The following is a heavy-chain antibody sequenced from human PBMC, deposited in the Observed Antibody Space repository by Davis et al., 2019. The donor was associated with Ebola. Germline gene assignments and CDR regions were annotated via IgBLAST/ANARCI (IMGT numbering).Heavy chain of an antibody. Sequence: QVSCNGSGYNFNTSWIGWVRHMPGRGLEWMGIIYPGDSDTRYRPSFQGQVTISVDRSISTAFLQWDSLKASDTAMYYCAKSTGTTGPFDFWGQGTLITVSS. CDR2: IYPGDSDT. V-gene: IGHV5-51*01. CDR3: AKSTGTTGPFDF. D-gene: IGHD1-1*01. J-gene: IGHJ4*02. CDR1: GYNFNTSW.